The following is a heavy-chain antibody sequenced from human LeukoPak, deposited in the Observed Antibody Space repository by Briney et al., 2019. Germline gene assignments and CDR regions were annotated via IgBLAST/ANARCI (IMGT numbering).Heavy chain of an antibody. V-gene: IGHV4-34*01. CDR2: ISHSGST. CDR1: GGSFSGYY. J-gene: IGHJ6*03. CDR3: ARGPLDCSSTSCYAENYYYYYYMDV. D-gene: IGHD2-2*01. Sequence: PSETLSLTCAVYGGSFSGYYWSWIRQPPGKGLEWIGEISHSGSTNYNPSLKSRVTISVDTSKNQFSLKLSSVTAADTAVYYCARGPLDCSSTSCYAENYYYYYYMDVWGKGTTVTVSS.